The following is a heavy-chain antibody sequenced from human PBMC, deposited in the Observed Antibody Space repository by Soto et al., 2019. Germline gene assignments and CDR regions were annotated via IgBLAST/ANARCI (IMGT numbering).Heavy chain of an antibody. CDR2: IYSGST. V-gene: IGHV4-31*03. CDR3: ASYDSSGSRGFQH. Sequence: QVQLQESGPGLVKPSQTLSLTCTVSGGSISSGAYYWSWIRQHPGKGLEWIGYIYSGSTYYNPSLKSRVTISVDTSKNQFSLKLSSVTAADTAVYYCASYDSSGSRGFQHWGQGTLVTVSS. D-gene: IGHD3-22*01. J-gene: IGHJ1*01. CDR1: GGSISSGAYY.